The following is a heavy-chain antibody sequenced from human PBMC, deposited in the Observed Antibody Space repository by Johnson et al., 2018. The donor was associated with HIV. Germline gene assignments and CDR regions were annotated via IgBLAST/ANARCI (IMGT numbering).Heavy chain of an antibody. V-gene: IGHV3-30*02. CDR3: AREGPYGAFDI. Sequence: QVQLVESGGGVVQPGGSLRLSCEASGFTFSNFALHWVRQAPGKGLEWVAFIHYDGSNKFYADSVKGRFTISRDNSKNTLYLQLSSLRVEDTAGFYCAREGPYGAFDIWGQGTTVTVSS. CDR1: GFTFSNFA. D-gene: IGHD2-8*01. J-gene: IGHJ3*02. CDR2: IHYDGSNK.